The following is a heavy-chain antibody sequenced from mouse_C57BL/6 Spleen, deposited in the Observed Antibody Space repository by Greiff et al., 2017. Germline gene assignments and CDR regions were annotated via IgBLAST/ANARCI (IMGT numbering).Heavy chain of an antibody. CDR1: GYAFSSSW. J-gene: IGHJ4*01. CDR3: ANAPYYYAMDY. CDR2: IYPGDGAT. V-gene: IGHV1-82*01. Sequence: QVQLKQSGPELVKPGASVKISCKASGYAFSSSWMNWVKQRPGKGLEWIGRIYPGDGATNYNGKFKGKATLTADKSSSTAYMQLSSLTSEDSAVYFCANAPYYYAMDYWGKGTSVTVSS.